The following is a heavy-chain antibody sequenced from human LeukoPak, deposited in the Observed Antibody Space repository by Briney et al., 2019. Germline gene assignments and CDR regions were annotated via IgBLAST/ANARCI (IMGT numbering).Heavy chain of an antibody. J-gene: IGHJ4*02. D-gene: IGHD1-26*01. CDR3: ARDPIVGATRWSSFDY. V-gene: IGHV3-30*14. Sequence: PGGSLRLSCAASGFTSSSYAMHWVRQAQGKGLEWVAVISYDGSNKYYADSVKGRFTISRDNSKNTLYLQMNSLRAEDTAVYYCARDPIVGATRWSSFDYWGQGTLVTVSS. CDR2: ISYDGSNK. CDR1: GFTSSSYA.